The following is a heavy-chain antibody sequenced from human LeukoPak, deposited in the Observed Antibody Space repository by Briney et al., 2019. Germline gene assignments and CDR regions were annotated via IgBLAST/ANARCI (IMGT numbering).Heavy chain of an antibody. CDR2: ISYDGSNK. V-gene: IGHV3-30*18. D-gene: IGHD5-24*01. CDR3: AKEGTDGIAFDI. Sequence: TGRSLRLSCAASGFTFSSYGMHWVRQAPGKGLEWVAVISYDGSNKYYADSVKGRFTISRDNSKNTLYLQMNSLRAEDTAVYYCAKEGTDGIAFDIWGQGTMVTVSS. CDR1: GFTFSSYG. J-gene: IGHJ3*02.